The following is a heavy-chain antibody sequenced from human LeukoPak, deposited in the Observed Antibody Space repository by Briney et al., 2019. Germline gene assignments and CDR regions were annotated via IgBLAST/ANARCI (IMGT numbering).Heavy chain of an antibody. V-gene: IGHV1-46*01. J-gene: IGHJ5*02. D-gene: IGHD1-26*01. Sequence: EASVKVSCKASGGTFSSYAISWVRQAPGQGLEWMGLINPSGSSTTYAQKFQGRVTMTRDMFTSTDYMELTSLTSDDTAVYYCARDNSVGETAWWFDPWGQGTLVTVSS. CDR3: ARDNSVGETAWWFDP. CDR1: GGTFSSYA. CDR2: INPSGSST.